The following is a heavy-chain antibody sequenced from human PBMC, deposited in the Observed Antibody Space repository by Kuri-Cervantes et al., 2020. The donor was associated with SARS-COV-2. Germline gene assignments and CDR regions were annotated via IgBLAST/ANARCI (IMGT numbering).Heavy chain of an antibody. CDR3: ARGRVLLWFGELYFDY. CDR2: IYYSGST. J-gene: IGHJ4*02. D-gene: IGHD3-10*01. CDR1: GGSISSSSYY. V-gene: IGHV4-39*07. Sequence: SETLSLTCTVYGGSISSSSYYWGWIRQPPGKGLEWIGSIYYSGSTYYNPSLKSRVTISVDTSKNQFSLKLSSVTAADTAVYYCARGRVLLWFGELYFDYWGQGTLVTVSS.